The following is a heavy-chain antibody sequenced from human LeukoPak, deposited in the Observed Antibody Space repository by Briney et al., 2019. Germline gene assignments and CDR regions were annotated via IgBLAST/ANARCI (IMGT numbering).Heavy chain of an antibody. Sequence: ASVKISCEASGYTFTSYGVSWVRQAPGQGLEWMGIINLGGGSTSYAQKFQGRVTMARDTSTSIVYMELSSLRPEDTAVYYCARVTGVGGYYFDYWGQGTMVSVSS. CDR1: GYTFTSYG. CDR3: ARVTGVGGYYFDY. CDR2: INLGGGST. V-gene: IGHV1-46*01. J-gene: IGHJ4*02. D-gene: IGHD3-22*01.